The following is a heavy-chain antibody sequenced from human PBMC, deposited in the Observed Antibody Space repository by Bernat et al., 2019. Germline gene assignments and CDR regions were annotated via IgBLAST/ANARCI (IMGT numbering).Heavy chain of an antibody. CDR2: IRNKANGYTT. CDR3: TTTGNFHF. CDR1: GFTFSDHY. Sequence: EVQLAESGGALVQPGGSLRLSCAASGFTFSDHYMDWVRQAPGKGLEWVGRIRNKANGYTTEYAASVKGRFTISRDDSKNSLYLQMNSLKTEDSAVYYCTTTGNFHFWGQGTLVTVSS. V-gene: IGHV3-72*01. J-gene: IGHJ4*02. D-gene: IGHD2-8*02.